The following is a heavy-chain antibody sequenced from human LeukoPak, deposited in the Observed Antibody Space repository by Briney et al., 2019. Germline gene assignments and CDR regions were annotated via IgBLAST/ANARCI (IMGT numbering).Heavy chain of an antibody. V-gene: IGHV4-59*08. Sequence: PSETLSLTCTVSGGSISSYYWSWIRQPPGKGLEWIGYIYYSGSTNYNPSLKSRVTISVDTSKNQFSLKLSSVTAADTAVYYCARVAIFGVVIMEFDPWGQGTLVTVSS. CDR2: IYYSGST. D-gene: IGHD3-3*01. CDR1: GGSISSYY. J-gene: IGHJ5*02. CDR3: ARVAIFGVVIMEFDP.